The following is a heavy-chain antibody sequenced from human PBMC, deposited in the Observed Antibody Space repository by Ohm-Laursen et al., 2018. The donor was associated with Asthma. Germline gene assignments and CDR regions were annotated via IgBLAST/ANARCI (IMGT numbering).Heavy chain of an antibody. Sequence: SQTLSLTCTVSGGSIRSGDYYWSWIRQHPGKGLEWIGYIYYSGSTYYNPSLRSRLTISLDTSKNQFSLKLSFVTAADTAVYYCARGPMHDYYFDNWGRGTLVTVSS. J-gene: IGHJ4*02. CDR2: IYYSGST. D-gene: IGHD1-1*01. CDR1: GGSIRSGDYY. CDR3: ARGPMHDYYFDN. V-gene: IGHV4-30-4*01.